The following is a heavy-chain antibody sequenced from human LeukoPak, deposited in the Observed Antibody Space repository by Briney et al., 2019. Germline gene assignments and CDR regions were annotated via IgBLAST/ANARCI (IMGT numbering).Heavy chain of an antibody. J-gene: IGHJ4*02. D-gene: IGHD6-19*01. CDR3: ARDGGWGLYFDY. CDR1: GFTFSSYE. V-gene: IGHV3-48*03. Sequence: PGGSLRLSCAASGFTFSSYEMNWVRQAPGKGLEWISYISDSDDTIYYADSVKGRFTISRDNAKNSLYLQMNSLRAEDTAVYYCARDGGWGLYFDYWGQGTLVTVSS. CDR2: ISDSDDTI.